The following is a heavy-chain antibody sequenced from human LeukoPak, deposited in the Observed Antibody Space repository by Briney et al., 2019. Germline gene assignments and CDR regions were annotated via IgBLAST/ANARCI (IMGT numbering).Heavy chain of an antibody. CDR3: ARDSGFWLY. D-gene: IGHD3-22*01. J-gene: IGHJ4*02. V-gene: IGHV4-34*10. CDR1: GGSFSGYY. Sequence: SETLSLTCAVYGGSFSGYYWSWIRQPPGKGLEWIGEINHSGSTNYNPSLKSRLTMSVDTSKNQLFLNLDSVTAADTAVYYCARDSGFWLYWGQGTLVTVSS. CDR2: INHSGST.